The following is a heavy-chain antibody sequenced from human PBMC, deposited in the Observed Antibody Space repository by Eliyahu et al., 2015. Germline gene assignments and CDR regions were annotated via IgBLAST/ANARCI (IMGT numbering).Heavy chain of an antibody. CDR3: ARVRPLSIFGVDY. Sequence: EVQLVESGGGLVQPGGSLXLSXAAXXFTFSXYWMXWVRXAPGKGLEWVANIKQDGSEKYYVDSVKGRFTIFRDNAKNSLYLQMNSLRTEDTAVYYCARVRPLSIFGVDYWGQGTLVTVSS. J-gene: IGHJ4*02. D-gene: IGHD3-3*01. CDR2: IKQDGSEK. CDR1: XFTFSXYW. V-gene: IGHV3-7*01.